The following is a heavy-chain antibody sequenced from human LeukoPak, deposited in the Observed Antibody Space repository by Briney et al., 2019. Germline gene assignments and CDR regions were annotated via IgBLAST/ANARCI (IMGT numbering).Heavy chain of an antibody. D-gene: IGHD3-3*01. CDR3: ASSRYYDFWSAREALY. V-gene: IGHV3-74*01. CDR1: GLTFSSYW. CDR2: INSDGSST. J-gene: IGHJ4*02. Sequence: VRTLRLSCAASGLTFSSYWMHWVRQAPGKGLVCVSRINSDGSSTTYADSVKGRFTISRDNAKNTLYLPMNSLRAEDKAVYYCASSRYYDFWSAREALYWGQGTLVTVSS.